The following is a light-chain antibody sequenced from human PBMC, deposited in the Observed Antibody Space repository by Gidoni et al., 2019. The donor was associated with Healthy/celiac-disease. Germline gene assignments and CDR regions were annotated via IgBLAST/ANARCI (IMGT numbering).Light chain of an antibody. Sequence: QSALTPPASVSGSPGPSITISCTGTSSDVGGYNYVSWYQQHPGKAPKLMIYDVSKRPSGVSNRFSGSKSGNTASLTISGLQAEDEADYYCSSYTSSSLLVFGTGTKVTVL. CDR1: SSDVGGYNY. CDR2: DVS. V-gene: IGLV2-14*01. CDR3: SSYTSSSLLV. J-gene: IGLJ1*01.